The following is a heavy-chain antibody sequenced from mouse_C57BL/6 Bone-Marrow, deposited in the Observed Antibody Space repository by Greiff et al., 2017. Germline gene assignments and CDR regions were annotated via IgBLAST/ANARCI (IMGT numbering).Heavy chain of an antibody. J-gene: IGHJ4*01. D-gene: IGHD3-2*02. V-gene: IGHV1-69*01. Sequence: QVQLQQPGAELVMPGASVKLSCKASGYTFTSYWMHWVKQRPGQGLEWIGEIDPSDSYTNYNQKFKGKSTLTVDKSSSTAYMQLSSLTSEDSAVYYCARRELRRTPYDAMDYWGQGTSVTVSS. CDR2: IDPSDSYT. CDR3: ARRELRRTPYDAMDY. CDR1: GYTFTSYW.